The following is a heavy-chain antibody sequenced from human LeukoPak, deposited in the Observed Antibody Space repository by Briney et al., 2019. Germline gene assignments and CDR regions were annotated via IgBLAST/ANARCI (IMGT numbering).Heavy chain of an antibody. Sequence: SVKVSCKASGGIFSSYAISWVRQAPGQGLEWMGGIIPIFGTTNYAQKFQGRVTITADESTSTAYMELSSLRSEDTAVYYCARDVGYSGSYYAWFDPWGQGTLVTVSS. D-gene: IGHD1-26*01. CDR1: GGIFSSYA. J-gene: IGHJ5*02. CDR3: ARDVGYSGSYYAWFDP. V-gene: IGHV1-69*13. CDR2: IIPIFGTT.